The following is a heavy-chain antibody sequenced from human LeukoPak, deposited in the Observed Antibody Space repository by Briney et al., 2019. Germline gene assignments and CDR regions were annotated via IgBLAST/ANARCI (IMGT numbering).Heavy chain of an antibody. J-gene: IGHJ5*02. CDR3: ARRVGWSGYYFFDP. Sequence: PSETLSLTCAVYGGSFSGYYWSWIRQPPGKGLEWIGYIYYSGSTNYSPSLKSRVTISVDTSKNQFSLKLSSVTAADTAVYYCARRVGWSGYYFFDPWGQGTLVTVSS. D-gene: IGHD3-3*01. CDR1: GGSFSGYY. CDR2: IYYSGST. V-gene: IGHV4-59*01.